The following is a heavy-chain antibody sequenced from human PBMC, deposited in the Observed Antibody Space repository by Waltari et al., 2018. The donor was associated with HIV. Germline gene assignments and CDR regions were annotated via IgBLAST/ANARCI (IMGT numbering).Heavy chain of an antibody. CDR3: VREGRSSTAWYYFDF. Sequence: QVQLVQSGAEVKKTGSSVKVSCKDSGDTFSSYGINWVRQAPGQGLEWIGGIIPILGTPIYAQMFQDRVTITADESTTTAYMDLRSLRSEDTAVYYCVREGRSSTAWYYFDFWGQGTLVTVSS. D-gene: IGHD6-19*01. J-gene: IGHJ4*02. CDR2: IIPILGTP. V-gene: IGHV1-69*11. CDR1: GDTFSSYG.